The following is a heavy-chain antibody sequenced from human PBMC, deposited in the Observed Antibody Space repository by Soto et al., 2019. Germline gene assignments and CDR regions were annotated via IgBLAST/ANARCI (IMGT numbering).Heavy chain of an antibody. V-gene: IGHV3-7*03. CDR2: IKEDGSAA. CDR1: EFSISPYW. CDR3: ARGPVEMATIGAFDY. Sequence: GGSLRLSCVASEFSISPYWMSWVRQAPGKGLEWVANIKEDGSAARYVDSARDRFLISRDNTKNSLYLQMTNLRAADTAVYYCARGPVEMATIGAFDYWGQGTLVTVSS. J-gene: IGHJ4*02. D-gene: IGHD5-12*01.